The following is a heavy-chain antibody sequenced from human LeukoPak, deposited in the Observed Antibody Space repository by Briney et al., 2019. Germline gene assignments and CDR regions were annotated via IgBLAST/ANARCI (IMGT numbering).Heavy chain of an antibody. D-gene: IGHD6-13*01. CDR2: IYPGDSDT. Sequence: PGESLKISCKGSGYSFTSYWIGWVRQMPGKGLEWMGIIYPGDSDTRYSPSFQGQVTISADKSISTAYLQWSSLKASDTAMYYCARRRGPHGIAAAGDFSYWGQGTLVTVSS. CDR1: GYSFTSYW. J-gene: IGHJ4*02. CDR3: ARRRGPHGIAAAGDFSY. V-gene: IGHV5-51*01.